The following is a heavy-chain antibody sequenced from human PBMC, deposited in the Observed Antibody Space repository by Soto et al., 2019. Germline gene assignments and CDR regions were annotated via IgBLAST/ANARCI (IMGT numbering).Heavy chain of an antibody. CDR3: ARQSPGIAAPGY. J-gene: IGHJ4*02. CDR2: IDPSDSYT. V-gene: IGHV5-10-1*01. D-gene: IGHD6-6*01. Sequence: PGESLKISCKGSGYSFTSYWISWVRQMPGKGQEWMGRIDPSDSYTNYSQSFQGHVTISADKSISTAYLQWSSLKASDTAMYYCARQSPGIAAPGYWGQGTLVTVSS. CDR1: GYSFTSYW.